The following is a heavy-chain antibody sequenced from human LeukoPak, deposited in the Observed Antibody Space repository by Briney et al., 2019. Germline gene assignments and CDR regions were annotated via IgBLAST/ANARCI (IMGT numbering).Heavy chain of an antibody. D-gene: IGHD1-1*01. J-gene: IGHJ4*02. CDR3: ARGGLWIYYFDY. CDR2: IYYSGST. CDR1: GGSISSYY. V-gene: IGHV4-59*08. Sequence: SETLSLTCTVSGGSISSYYWSWIRQPPGKGLEWIGSIYYSGSTYYNASLKSRVTISIDTSKNHFSLKLNSVTAADTAVFYCARGGLWIYYFDYWGQGTLVTVSS.